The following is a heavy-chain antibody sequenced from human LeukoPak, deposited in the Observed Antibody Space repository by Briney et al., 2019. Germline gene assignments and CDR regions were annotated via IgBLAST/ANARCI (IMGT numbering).Heavy chain of an antibody. V-gene: IGHV1-2*06. D-gene: IGHD6-19*01. J-gene: IGHJ4*02. Sequence: ASVKLSCKASGYTFTGYYMHWVRQAPGQGLEWMGRINPNSGGTNYAQKFQGRVTMTRDTSISTAYMELSRLRSDDTAVYYCARDSSSGWYYFDYWGQGTLVTVSS. CDR1: GYTFTGYY. CDR3: ARDSSSGWYYFDY. CDR2: INPNSGGT.